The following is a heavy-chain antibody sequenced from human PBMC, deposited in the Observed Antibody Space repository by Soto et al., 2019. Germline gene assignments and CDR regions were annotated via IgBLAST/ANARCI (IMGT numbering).Heavy chain of an antibody. CDR2: IIPIFGTA. V-gene: IGHV1-69*13. CDR3: ATQGHCTCGSCQNWNNRFDP. D-gene: IGHD2-15*01. CDR1: GGTFSSYA. Sequence: GSSVKVSCKASGGTFSSYAISWVRQAPGQGLEWMGGIIPIFGTANYAQKFQGRVTITADESTSTAYMELSSLRSEDTAVYYCATQGHCTCGSCQNWNNRFDPRGQRPLVTVSA. J-gene: IGHJ5*02.